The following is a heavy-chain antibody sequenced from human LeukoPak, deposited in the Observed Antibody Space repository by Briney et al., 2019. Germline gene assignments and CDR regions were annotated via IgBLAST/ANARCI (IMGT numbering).Heavy chain of an antibody. CDR2: IIPIFGTA. CDR1: GGTFSSYA. Sequence: ASVKVSCKASGGTFSSYAISWVRQAPGQGLEWMGGIIPIFGTANYAQKFQGRVTITADESTSTAYMELSSLRSEDTAVYYCARDRWAARHSYYYMDVWGKGTTVTVSS. J-gene: IGHJ6*03. CDR3: ARDRWAARHSYYYMDV. V-gene: IGHV1-69*13. D-gene: IGHD6-6*01.